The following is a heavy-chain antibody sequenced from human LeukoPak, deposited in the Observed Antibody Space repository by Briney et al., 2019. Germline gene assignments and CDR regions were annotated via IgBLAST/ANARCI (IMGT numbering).Heavy chain of an antibody. Sequence: SETLSLTCTVSGVSITSNYWNWIWQPPGKGLEWIGHIYYTGSTNSNPSLKSRLTISLDTSKKQFSLKLISVTAAHTAMYYSASAFFFGRNRYFYYWGQGALVTVSS. CDR1: GVSITSNY. CDR2: IYYTGST. J-gene: IGHJ4*02. V-gene: IGHV4-59*08. D-gene: IGHD3-16*02. CDR3: ASAFFFGRNRYFYY.